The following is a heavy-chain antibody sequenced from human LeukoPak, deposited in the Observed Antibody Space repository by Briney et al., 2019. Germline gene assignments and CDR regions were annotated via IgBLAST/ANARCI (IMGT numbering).Heavy chain of an antibody. J-gene: IGHJ4*02. CDR2: ISGSNGDT. D-gene: IGHD3-10*01. Sequence: ASVKVSCKASGYTFTSYGISWVRQAPGQGLEWMGWISGSNGDTNYAQQPQGRCTMTTDTSTSTAYMELRSLRPDDTAVYYCARDDMVRGVSYFPDYWGQGTLVTVSS. V-gene: IGHV1-18*01. CDR1: GYTFTSYG. CDR3: ARDDMVRGVSYFPDY.